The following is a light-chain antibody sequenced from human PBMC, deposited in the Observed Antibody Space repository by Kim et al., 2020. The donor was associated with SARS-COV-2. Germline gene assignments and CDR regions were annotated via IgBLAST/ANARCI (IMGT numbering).Light chain of an antibody. J-gene: IGKJ2*01. CDR3: QLRSNWPYT. V-gene: IGKV3-11*01. CDR1: QSVSSY. Sequence: EIVLTQSPATLSLSPGERATLSCRASQSVSSYLAWYQQKPGQAPRLLIYDASNRATGIPARFSGSGSGTDFTLTISSLEPEDFAVYYCQLRSNWPYTFGQGNKLDI. CDR2: DAS.